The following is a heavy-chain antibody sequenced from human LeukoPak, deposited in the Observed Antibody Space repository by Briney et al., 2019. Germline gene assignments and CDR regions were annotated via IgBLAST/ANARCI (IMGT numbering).Heavy chain of an antibody. CDR3: ATSTYSSSPS. V-gene: IGHV3-7*01. J-gene: IGHJ5*02. CDR1: GFTFRNYW. D-gene: IGHD6-6*01. Sequence: PGGSLRLSCAVSGFTFRNYWMNWVRQAPGKGLEWVANINEDGSKKYYVGSVEGRFTISRDDAKNSLFLQMNSLRDEDTGVYYCATSTYSSSPSWGQGTLVSVSS. CDR2: INEDGSKK.